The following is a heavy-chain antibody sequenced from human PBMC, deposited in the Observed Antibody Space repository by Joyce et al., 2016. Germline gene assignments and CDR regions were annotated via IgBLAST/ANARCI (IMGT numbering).Heavy chain of an antibody. CDR1: GGSISRSSYY. V-gene: IGHV4-39*07. CDR2: ISYSGIT. J-gene: IGHJ4*02. Sequence: QLQLQESGPGLVKPSETLSLTCTVSGGSISRSSYYWGWIRQPPGKGLEWIGSISYSGITFYVPSLKGRVTISLDTSKNQFSLKLGSVTAADRAVYYCARDVLMVRGPLGYWGQGTLVTVSS. D-gene: IGHD3-10*01. CDR3: ARDVLMVRGPLGY.